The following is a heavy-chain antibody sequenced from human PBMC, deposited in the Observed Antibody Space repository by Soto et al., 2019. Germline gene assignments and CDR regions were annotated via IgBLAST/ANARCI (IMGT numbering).Heavy chain of an antibody. CDR3: AKDRVSEHTNGWPQGH. D-gene: IGHD2-8*01. Sequence: GGSLRLSCAASGFPFSSTDMTWVRQAPGKGLDWVSTIDGSGGTTYYADSVKGRFTISRDNSMNTVYLQMNSLRAEDTAVYFCAKDRVSEHTNGWPQGHWGQGALVTV. CDR1: GFPFSSTD. CDR2: IDGSGGTT. J-gene: IGHJ4*02. V-gene: IGHV3-23*01.